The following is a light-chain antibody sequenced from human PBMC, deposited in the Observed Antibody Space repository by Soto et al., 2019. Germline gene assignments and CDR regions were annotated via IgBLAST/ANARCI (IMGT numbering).Light chain of an antibody. CDR3: MQALQTPRT. CDR1: QSILHSNGYNY. CDR2: LGS. V-gene: IGKV2-28*01. Sequence: DIVMTQSPLSLPVTPGEPASIACSSSQSILHSNGYNYLDRHLQRPGQSPQLLIYLGSTRASGVPDRFSGSGSGTDFTLKISRVEAEDVGVYYCMQALQTPRTFGQGTKVEIK. J-gene: IGKJ1*01.